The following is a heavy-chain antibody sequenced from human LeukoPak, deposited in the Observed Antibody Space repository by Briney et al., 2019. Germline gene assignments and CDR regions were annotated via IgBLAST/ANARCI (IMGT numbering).Heavy chain of an antibody. CDR3: ARLPYDRNYYYGMDV. D-gene: IGHD3-22*01. CDR2: IYYSGST. J-gene: IGHJ6*02. Sequence: PSETLSLTCTVSGGSISSYYWSWIRQPPGKGLEWIGYIYYSGSTNYNPSLKSRVTISVDTSKNQFSLKLSSVTAADTAVYYCARLPYDRNYYYGMDVWGQGTTVTVSS. CDR1: GGSISSYY. V-gene: IGHV4-59*08.